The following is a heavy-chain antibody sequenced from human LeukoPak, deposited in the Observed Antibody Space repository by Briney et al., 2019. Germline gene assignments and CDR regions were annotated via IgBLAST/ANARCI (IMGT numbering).Heavy chain of an antibody. V-gene: IGHV4-30-2*01. D-gene: IGHD2-15*01. J-gene: IGHJ4*02. CDR1: GGSISSGGYY. CDR2: IYHSGST. Sequence: SQTLSLTCTVSGGSISSGGYYWGWIRQPPGKGLEWIGYIYHSGSTYYNPSLKSRVTISVDRSKNQFSLKLSSVTAADTAVYYCARGGSYCSGGKCHTFDSWGQGTLVTVSS. CDR3: ARGGSYCSGGKCHTFDS.